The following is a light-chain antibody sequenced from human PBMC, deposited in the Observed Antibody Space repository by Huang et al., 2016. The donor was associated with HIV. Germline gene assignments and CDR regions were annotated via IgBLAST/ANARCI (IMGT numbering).Light chain of an antibody. CDR3: QQYNSYSWT. V-gene: IGKV1-5*03. CDR1: QSISYW. CDR2: KSS. J-gene: IGKJ1*01. Sequence: TITCRASQSISYWLAWYQQKPGKAPNLLIYKSSTLQSGVQSRFSGSGSGTEFTLNISSLQPDDFATYYCQQYNSYSWTFGQGTKVEIK.